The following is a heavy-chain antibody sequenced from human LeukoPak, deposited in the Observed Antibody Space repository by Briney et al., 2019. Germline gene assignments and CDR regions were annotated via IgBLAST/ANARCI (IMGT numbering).Heavy chain of an antibody. CDR2: IIGGAGST. CDR1: GVSFSSHG. Sequence: GGSLRLSCAASGVSFSSHGMSGGREAPGKGLEWGSGIIGGAGSTYYADSVKGRFTISRDNAKNSLYLQMNSLRAEDTAVYYCARQSDYDFWSGHPIDYWGQGTLVTASS. J-gene: IGHJ4*02. D-gene: IGHD3-3*01. V-gene: IGHV3-23*01. CDR3: ARQSDYDFWSGHPIDY.